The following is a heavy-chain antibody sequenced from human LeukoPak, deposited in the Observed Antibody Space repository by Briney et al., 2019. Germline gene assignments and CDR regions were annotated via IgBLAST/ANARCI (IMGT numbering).Heavy chain of an antibody. CDR3: TTSPTDPPFDY. J-gene: IGHJ4*02. CDR2: IKSKTDGGTT. CDR1: GFTFSNAW. Sequence: PGGSLRLSCAASGFTFSNAWMSWVRQAPGKGLEWVGRIKSKTDGGTTDYAAPVKGRFTISRDDSKNTLYLQMNSLRTDDTAVYYCTTSPTDPPFDYWGQGTLVTVSS. V-gene: IGHV3-15*01.